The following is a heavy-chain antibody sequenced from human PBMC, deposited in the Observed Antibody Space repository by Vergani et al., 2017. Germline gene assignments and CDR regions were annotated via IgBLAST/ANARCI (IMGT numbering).Heavy chain of an antibody. CDR3: ARLAILYYTYNXFDP. J-gene: IGHJ5*02. CDR2: IYYSGST. CDR1: GGSISSSSYY. V-gene: IGHV4-39*01. D-gene: IGHD2-8*01. Sequence: QLQLQESGPGLVKPSETLSLTCTVSGGSISSSSYYWGWIRQPPGKGLEWIGSIYYSGSTYYNPSLKSRVTISVDTSKNQCSLKLSSVTAADTAVYYCARLAILYYTYNXFDPWGQGTLVTVSS.